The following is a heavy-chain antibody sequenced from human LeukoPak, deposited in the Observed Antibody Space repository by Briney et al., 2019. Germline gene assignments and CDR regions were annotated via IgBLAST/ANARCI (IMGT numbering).Heavy chain of an antibody. CDR2: IYYSGST. V-gene: IGHV4-59*08. CDR1: GGSISSYY. D-gene: IGHD5-18*01. Sequence: SETLSLTCTVSGGSISSYYWSWIRQPPGKGLEWIGYIYYSGSTNYNPSLKSRVTISVDTSKNQFSLKLSSVTAADTAVYYCARGPYSDLFDYWGQGTLVTVSS. CDR3: ARGPYSDLFDY. J-gene: IGHJ4*02.